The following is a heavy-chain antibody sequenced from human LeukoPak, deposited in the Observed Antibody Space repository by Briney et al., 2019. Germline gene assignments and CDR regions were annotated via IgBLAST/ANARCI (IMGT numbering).Heavy chain of an antibody. D-gene: IGHD4-23*01. J-gene: IGHJ4*02. V-gene: IGHV1-46*01. CDR1: GYTFTDYY. CDR2: INPTGDST. Sequence: ASVEVSCKTSGYTFTDYYIHWVRQAPGQGLEWVGLINPTGDSTNYAQKFRGRVTMTRDTSTSTVYMDLNSLRSEDTAVYYCAREASGGYFDYWGQGTLVTVSS. CDR3: AREASGGYFDY.